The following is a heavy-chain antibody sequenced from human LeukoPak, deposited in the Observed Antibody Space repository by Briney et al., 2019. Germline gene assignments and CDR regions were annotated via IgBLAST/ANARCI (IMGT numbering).Heavy chain of an antibody. J-gene: IGHJ4*02. D-gene: IGHD4-23*01. CDR3: ARGRVGGNRYFDY. Sequence: KPSETLSLTCTVSGGSISSYYWSWIRQPPGKGLEWIGYIYYSGSTNYNPSLKSRVTISVDTSKNQFSLKLSSVTAADTAVYYCARGRVGGNRYFDYWGQGTLVTVSS. V-gene: IGHV4-59*01. CDR2: IYYSGST. CDR1: GGSISSYY.